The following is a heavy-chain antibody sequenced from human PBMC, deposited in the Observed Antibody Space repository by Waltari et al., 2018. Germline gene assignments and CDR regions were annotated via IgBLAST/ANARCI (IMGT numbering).Heavy chain of an antibody. CDR2: ISSSSRYI. Sequence: EVQLVESGGGLVKPGGSLRLSCAASGFTFSRYAMTWVHQAPGKGLEWVSSISSSSRYIDYADSVMGRFTISRDNAKNSLDLQMNSLRAEDTAVYYCATEPAGVGARFESWGQGTLVAVSS. CDR3: ATEPAGVGARFES. J-gene: IGHJ4*02. CDR1: GFTFSRYA. D-gene: IGHD1-26*01. V-gene: IGHV3-21*01.